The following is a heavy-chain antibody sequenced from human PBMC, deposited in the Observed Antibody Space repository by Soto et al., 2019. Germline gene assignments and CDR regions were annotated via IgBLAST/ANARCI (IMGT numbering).Heavy chain of an antibody. CDR3: ARGFCGGGDCYSYNDY. CDR1: GYSFTNYA. CDR2: INTGNDNT. V-gene: IGHV1-3*04. Sequence: QVQLVQSGAEVKKPGASGKVSCEASGYSFTNYAMHWVRQAPGQRLEWMGWINTGNDNTKYSQKFQGRVTITRDTSARTAYMELSSLRSEDTAVYYCARGFCGGGDCYSYNDYWGQGTLVTVSS. D-gene: IGHD2-21*02. J-gene: IGHJ4*02.